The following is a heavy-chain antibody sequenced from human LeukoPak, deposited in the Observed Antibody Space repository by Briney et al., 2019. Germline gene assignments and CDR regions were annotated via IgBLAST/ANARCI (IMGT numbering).Heavy chain of an antibody. CDR2: ISSSSSYI. Sequence: GGSLRLSCAASGFTFSSYSMNWVRQAPGRGLEWVSSISSSSSYIYYADSVKGRFTISRDNAKNSLYLQMNSLRAEDTAVYYCARDMITFGATFDYWGQGTLVTVSS. CDR1: GFTFSSYS. D-gene: IGHD3-16*01. V-gene: IGHV3-21*01. J-gene: IGHJ4*02. CDR3: ARDMITFGATFDY.